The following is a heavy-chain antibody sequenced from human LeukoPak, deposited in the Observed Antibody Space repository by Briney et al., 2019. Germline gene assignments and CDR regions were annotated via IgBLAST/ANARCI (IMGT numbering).Heavy chain of an antibody. CDR3: TREALGYWFDP. CDR2: IWYDGSNK. Sequence: PGRSLRLSCAASGFTFSSYGMHWVRQAPGKGLEWVAVIWYDGSNKYYADSVKGRFTISRDNSKNTLYLQMNSLRAEDTAVYYCTREALGYWFDPWGQGILVTVSS. V-gene: IGHV3-33*01. D-gene: IGHD1-26*01. J-gene: IGHJ5*02. CDR1: GFTFSSYG.